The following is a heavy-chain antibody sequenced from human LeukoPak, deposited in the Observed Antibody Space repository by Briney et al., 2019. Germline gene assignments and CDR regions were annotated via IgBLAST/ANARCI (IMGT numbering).Heavy chain of an antibody. CDR2: INAGNGNT. CDR1: GYTFTNYA. Sequence: ASVKVSCKTSGYTFTNYAIHWVRQAPGQRLEWMGWINAGNGNTKYSQKLQGRVTITRDTSASTAYMELSSLRSEDTAVYYCSLRRGVDYWGQGTLVTVSS. CDR3: SLRRGVDY. V-gene: IGHV1-3*01. J-gene: IGHJ4*02. D-gene: IGHD5-24*01.